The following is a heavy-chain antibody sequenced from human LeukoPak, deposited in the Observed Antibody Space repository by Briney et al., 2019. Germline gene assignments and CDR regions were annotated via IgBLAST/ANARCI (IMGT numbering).Heavy chain of an antibody. V-gene: IGHV1-18*01. CDR2: ISAYNGNT. Sequence: ASVKVSCKASGYTFTSYGISWVRQAPGQGLEWMGWISAYNGNTNYAQKLQGRVTMTTDTSTSTAYMELRSLRSDDTAVYYCARDRPFYDSSGFAFDYWGQGTLVTVSS. D-gene: IGHD3-22*01. J-gene: IGHJ4*02. CDR1: GYTFTSYG. CDR3: ARDRPFYDSSGFAFDY.